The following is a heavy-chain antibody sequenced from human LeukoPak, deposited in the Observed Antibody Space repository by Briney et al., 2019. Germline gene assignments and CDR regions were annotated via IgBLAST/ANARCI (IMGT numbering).Heavy chain of an antibody. CDR2: IYHSGST. D-gene: IGHD6-13*01. V-gene: IGHV4-30-2*01. J-gene: IGHJ4*02. CDR1: GGSISSGGYY. Sequence: TLSLTCTVSGGSISSGGYYWSWIRQPPGKGLEWIGYIYHSGSTYYNPSLKSRVTISVDRSKNQFSLKLSSVTAADTAVYYCARGTSSLFDYWGQGTLVTVSS. CDR3: ARGTSSLFDY.